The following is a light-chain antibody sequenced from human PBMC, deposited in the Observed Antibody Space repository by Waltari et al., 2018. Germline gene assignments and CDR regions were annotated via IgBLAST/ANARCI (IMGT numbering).Light chain of an antibody. CDR3: QQSNIMGT. Sequence: DIQMTQSPSSLSASVGHTVTIVCRASQSISIYLNWYQQKPGKPPKLLIFSASSLQSGVPSRFRGSGSGTEFTLTITSLQPEDFATYFCQQSNIMGTFGPGTTVDIK. J-gene: IGKJ3*01. CDR2: SAS. CDR1: QSISIY. V-gene: IGKV1-39*01.